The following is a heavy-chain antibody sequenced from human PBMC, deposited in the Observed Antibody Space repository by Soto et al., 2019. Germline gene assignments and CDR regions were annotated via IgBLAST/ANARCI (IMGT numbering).Heavy chain of an antibody. V-gene: IGHV1-18*01. J-gene: IGHJ3*02. Sequence: SVKVSCKASGYTFTSYGISWVRQAPGQGLEWMGWISAYNGNTNYAQKLQGRVTMTTDTSTSTAYMELRSLRSDDTAVYYCARVQLERLDAFDIWGKGTMVPVSS. D-gene: IGHD1-1*01. CDR1: GYTFTSYG. CDR3: ARVQLERLDAFDI. CDR2: ISAYNGNT.